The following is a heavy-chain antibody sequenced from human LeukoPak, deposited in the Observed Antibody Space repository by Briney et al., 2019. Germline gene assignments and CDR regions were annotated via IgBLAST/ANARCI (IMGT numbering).Heavy chain of an antibody. CDR1: GYTFTSYG. Sequence: GASVKVSCKASGYTFTSYGISWVRQAPGQGLEWMGWISAYNGNTNYAQKLQGRVTMTTDTSTSTAYMELRSLRSDDTAVYYCARRGLGWFGELFRERIYYYGMDVWGQGTTVTVSS. CDR3: ARRGLGWFGELFRERIYYYGMDV. D-gene: IGHD3-10*01. CDR2: ISAYNGNT. V-gene: IGHV1-18*01. J-gene: IGHJ6*02.